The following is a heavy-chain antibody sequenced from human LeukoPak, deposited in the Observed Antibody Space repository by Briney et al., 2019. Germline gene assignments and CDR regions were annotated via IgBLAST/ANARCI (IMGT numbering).Heavy chain of an antibody. CDR1: EFTFSSYS. D-gene: IGHD1-26*01. Sequence: GGSLRLSCAASEFTFSSYSMNWVRQAPGKGLEWVANIKQDGSEKYYVDSVKGRFTISRDNAKNSLYLQMNSLRAEDTAVYYCARRTVKGRYFDYWGQGTLVTVSS. J-gene: IGHJ4*02. CDR3: ARRTVKGRYFDY. CDR2: IKQDGSEK. V-gene: IGHV3-7*03.